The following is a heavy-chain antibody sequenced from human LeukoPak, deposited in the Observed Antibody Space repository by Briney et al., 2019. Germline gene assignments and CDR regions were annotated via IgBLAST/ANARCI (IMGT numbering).Heavy chain of an antibody. Sequence: GRSLRLSCAASGFTFSSYAMHWVRQAPGKGLEWVAVISYDGSNKYYADSVKGRFTISRDNSKNTPYLQMNSLRAEDTAVNYCARVGTSLGYCSSTSCSWGWFDPWGQGTLVTVSS. CDR2: ISYDGSNK. CDR3: ARVGTSLGYCSSTSCSWGWFDP. CDR1: GFTFSSYA. D-gene: IGHD2-2*01. V-gene: IGHV3-30-3*01. J-gene: IGHJ5*02.